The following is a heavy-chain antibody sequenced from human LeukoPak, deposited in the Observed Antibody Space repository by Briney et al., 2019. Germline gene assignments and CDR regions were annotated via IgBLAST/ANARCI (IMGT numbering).Heavy chain of an antibody. CDR3: ARSMTTVTKVDY. CDR2: INPNSGGT. CDR1: GYTFTGYY. V-gene: IGHV1-2*02. D-gene: IGHD4-17*01. J-gene: IGHJ4*02. Sequence: ASVKVSCKASGYTFTGYYMHWVRQAPGQGLEWMGWINPNSGGTNYAQKFQGRVTMTRDTSISTAYMELSRLRSDDTAVYYCARSMTTVTKVDYWGQGTLVTVSS.